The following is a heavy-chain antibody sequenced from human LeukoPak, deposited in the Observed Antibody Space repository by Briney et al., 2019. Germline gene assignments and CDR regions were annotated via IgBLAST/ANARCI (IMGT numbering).Heavy chain of an antibody. CDR3: ARVMMGATVTTFHYYCMDV. CDR2: ITSSSSHI. Sequence: GGSLRLSCAACGFTFSLYSIDWVRQAPGKGLERVASITSSSSHIYYADSVKGRFTISRDNAKNELYLQMNSLRAEDTAIYYCARVMMGATVTTFHYYCMDVWGVGTTVTVSS. CDR1: GFTFSLYS. D-gene: IGHD4-11*01. V-gene: IGHV3-21*01. J-gene: IGHJ6*03.